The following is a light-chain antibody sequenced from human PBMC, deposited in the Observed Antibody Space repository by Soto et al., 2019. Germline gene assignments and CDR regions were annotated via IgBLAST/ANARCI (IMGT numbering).Light chain of an antibody. CDR1: QRVSSTY. V-gene: IGKV3-20*01. J-gene: IGKJ1*01. Sequence: EILLTQSPGTLSLSPGERATLSCRASQRVSSTYLAWYQQKPGQAPRLLIFGASSRATGIPDKFSGSGSGTDFTLTISRLEPEDFAVYFCQHYGNSLWTFGQGTKVDIK. CDR2: GAS. CDR3: QHYGNSLWT.